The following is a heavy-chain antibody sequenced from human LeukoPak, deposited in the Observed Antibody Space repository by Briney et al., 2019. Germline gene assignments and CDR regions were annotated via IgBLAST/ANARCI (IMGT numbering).Heavy chain of an antibody. CDR3: ARGSSSGWYWIDC. V-gene: IGHV4-59*01. J-gene: IGHJ4*02. CDR1: GGSISTYY. CDR2: FYYSGST. D-gene: IGHD6-19*01. Sequence: SETLSLTCTVSGGSISTYYWSWIRQPPGKGLEWIGYFYYSGSTSYNSSLKSRVTISVDSSKNQFSLQLSSVTAADTAMYYCARGSSSGWYWIDCWGQGTLVTVSS.